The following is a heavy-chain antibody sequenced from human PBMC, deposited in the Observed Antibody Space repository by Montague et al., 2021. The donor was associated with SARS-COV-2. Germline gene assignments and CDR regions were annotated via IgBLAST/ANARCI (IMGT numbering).Heavy chain of an antibody. CDR2: INHSGST. J-gene: IGHJ5*02. Sequence: SETLSLTCAVYGGSFSGYYWSWIRQPPGKGLEWIGEINHSGSTNYNPSLKSRVTISVDTSKNQFSLKLSSVTAADTAVYYCASLTLVYCSSTSCYSDWFDPWGQGTLVTVSS. CDR1: GGSFSGYY. CDR3: ASLTLVYCSSTSCYSDWFDP. D-gene: IGHD2-2*02. V-gene: IGHV4-34*01.